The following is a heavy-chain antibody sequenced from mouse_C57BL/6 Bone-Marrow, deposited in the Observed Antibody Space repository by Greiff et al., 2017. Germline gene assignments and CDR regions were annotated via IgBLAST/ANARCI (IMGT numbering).Heavy chain of an antibody. Sequence: QVQLQQPGAELVRPGTSVKLSCKASGYTFTSYWMHWVKQRPGQGLEWIGVIDPSDSYTNYNQKFKGKATLTVDTSSSTAYMQLISLTSEDSAVYYCARSGYYGSSISYWYFDVWGTGTTVTVSS. CDR3: ARSGYYGSSISYWYFDV. J-gene: IGHJ1*03. CDR2: IDPSDSYT. D-gene: IGHD1-1*01. CDR1: GYTFTSYW. V-gene: IGHV1-59*01.